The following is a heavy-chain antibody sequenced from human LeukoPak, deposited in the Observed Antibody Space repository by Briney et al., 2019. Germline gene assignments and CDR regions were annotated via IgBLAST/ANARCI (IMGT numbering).Heavy chain of an antibody. V-gene: IGHV4-34*01. D-gene: IGHD1-26*01. J-gene: IGHJ4*02. CDR1: GGSSSGYY. Sequence: SETLSLTCAVYGGSSSGYYWSWIRQPPGKGLEWIGEINHSGSTNYNPSLKGRVTISVDTSKNQFSLKLSSVTAADTAVYYCARTGGSEGLDYWGQGTLVTVSS. CDR2: INHSGST. CDR3: ARTGGSEGLDY.